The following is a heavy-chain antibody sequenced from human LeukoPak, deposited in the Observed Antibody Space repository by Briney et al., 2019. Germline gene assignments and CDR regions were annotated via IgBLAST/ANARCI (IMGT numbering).Heavy chain of an antibody. CDR3: ARAAYSGRSPYYFDY. CDR2: ISAYNGNT. Sequence: GASVKVSCKASGYTFTSYGLSWVRQAPGQGLEWMGWISAYNGNTNYAQKLQGRVTLTTGTSTSTAYMELRSLRSDDTAVYYCARAAYSGRSPYYFDYWGQGTLVTVSS. D-gene: IGHD1-26*01. V-gene: IGHV1-18*01. CDR1: GYTFTSYG. J-gene: IGHJ4*02.